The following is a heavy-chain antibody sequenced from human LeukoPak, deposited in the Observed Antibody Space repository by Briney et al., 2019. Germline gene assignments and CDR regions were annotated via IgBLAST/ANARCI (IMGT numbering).Heavy chain of an antibody. CDR2: IIPIFGTA. CDR3: ARDVTSSGWDKNWFDP. D-gene: IGHD6-19*01. V-gene: IGHV1-69*05. CDR1: GGTFSSYA. Sequence: GASVKVSCKASGGTFSSYAISWVRQAPGQGLEWMGGIIPIFGTANYAQKFQGKVTITTDESTSTAYMELSSLRSEDTAVYYCARDVTSSGWDKNWFDPWGQGTLVTVSS. J-gene: IGHJ5*02.